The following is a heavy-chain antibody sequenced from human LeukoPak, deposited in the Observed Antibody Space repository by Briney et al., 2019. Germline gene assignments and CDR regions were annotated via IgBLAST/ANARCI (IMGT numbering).Heavy chain of an antibody. CDR2: IYTSGST. J-gene: IGHJ3*02. CDR1: GGSISSGSYY. CDR3: ARQGGYCTTGSCYPRANAFDM. D-gene: IGHD2-15*01. V-gene: IGHV4-61*02. Sequence: PSETLSLTCTVSGGSISSGSYYWSWIRQPAGKGLEWIGRIYTSGSTNYNPSLKSRVTISVDTSKNQFSLKLSSVTAADTALYYCARQGGYCTTGSCYPRANAFDMWGQGILVTVSS.